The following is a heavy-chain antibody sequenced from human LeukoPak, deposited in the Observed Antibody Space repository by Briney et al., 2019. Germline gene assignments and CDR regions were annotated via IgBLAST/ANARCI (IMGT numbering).Heavy chain of an antibody. D-gene: IGHD3-22*01. Sequence: GGSLRLSCAASGFTFGSYSMNWVRQAPGKGLEWVSSISSSSSYIFYADSMKGRFTISRDNAKNSLSLQMNSLRAEDTAVYYCARAPNYYDSSAYYFDYWGQGTLVTVSP. CDR1: GFTFGSYS. CDR2: ISSSSSYI. V-gene: IGHV3-21*01. J-gene: IGHJ4*02. CDR3: ARAPNYYDSSAYYFDY.